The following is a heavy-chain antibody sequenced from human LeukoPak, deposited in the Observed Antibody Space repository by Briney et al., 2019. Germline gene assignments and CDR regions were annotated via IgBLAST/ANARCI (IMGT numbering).Heavy chain of an antibody. Sequence: PSETLSLTCAVYGGSFSGYYWSWIRQPPGKGLEWIGEINHSGSTNCNPSLKSRVTISVDTSKNQFSLKLSSVTAADTAVYYCARGRLYYYGSGSYLQFDPWGQGTLVTVSS. J-gene: IGHJ5*02. CDR2: INHSGST. CDR3: ARGRLYYYGSGSYLQFDP. D-gene: IGHD3-10*01. CDR1: GGSFSGYY. V-gene: IGHV4-34*01.